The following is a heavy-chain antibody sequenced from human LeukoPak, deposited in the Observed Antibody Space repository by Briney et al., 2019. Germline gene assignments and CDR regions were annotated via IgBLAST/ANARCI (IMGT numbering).Heavy chain of an antibody. Sequence: GGSLRLSCAASAFTSTTYCMSWVRQAPGKGLEWVANIKQDGREKYYVDSVKGRFTIFRDSAKNSLYLQMNSLRAEETAVCYCARVSGSYASLYYCYGMDVWGQGTTVTVSS. V-gene: IGHV3-7*01. D-gene: IGHD3-10*01. CDR3: ARVSGSYASLYYCYGMDV. J-gene: IGHJ6*02. CDR1: AFTSTTYC. CDR2: IKQDGREK.